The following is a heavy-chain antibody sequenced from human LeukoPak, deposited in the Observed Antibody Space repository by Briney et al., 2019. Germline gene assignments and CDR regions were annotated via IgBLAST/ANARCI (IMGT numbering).Heavy chain of an antibody. V-gene: IGHV3-53*01. Sequence: PGGSLRLSCAASGFTVSSNYMSWVRLAPGKGLEWVSVIYSGGSTYYADSVKGRFTISRDNSKNTLYLQMNSLRAEDTAVYYCARDASGGLFYFDYWGQGTLVTVSS. CDR2: IYSGGST. CDR3: ARDASGGLFYFDY. J-gene: IGHJ4*02. D-gene: IGHD3-10*01. CDR1: GFTVSSNY.